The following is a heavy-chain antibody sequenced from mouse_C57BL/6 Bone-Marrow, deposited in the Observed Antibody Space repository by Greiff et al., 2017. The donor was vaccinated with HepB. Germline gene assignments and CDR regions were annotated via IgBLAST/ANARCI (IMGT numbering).Heavy chain of an antibody. J-gene: IGHJ4*01. Sequence: QVQLQQPGAELVMPGASVKLSCKASGYTFTSYWMHWVRQRPGQGLEWIGEIDPSDSYTNYNQKFKGKSTLTVDKSSSTAYMQLNSLTSWDSAVYYCARLRYTYFFYAMDYWGQGTSVTVSS. V-gene: IGHV1-69*01. D-gene: IGHD5-1-1*01. CDR1: GYTFTSYW. CDR3: ARLRYTYFFYAMDY. CDR2: IDPSDSYT.